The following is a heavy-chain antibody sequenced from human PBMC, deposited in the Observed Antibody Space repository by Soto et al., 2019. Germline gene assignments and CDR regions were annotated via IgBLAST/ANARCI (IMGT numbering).Heavy chain of an antibody. V-gene: IGHV1-69*13. Sequence: SVKVSCKASGGTFSSYAISWVRQAPGQGLEWMGGIIPIFGTANYAQKFQGRVTITADESTSTAYMELSSLRSEDTAVYYCAXDNCSSTSCYLYNWFDPWGQGTLVTVSS. CDR2: IIPIFGTA. CDR1: GGTFSSYA. J-gene: IGHJ5*02. CDR3: AXDNCSSTSCYLYNWFDP. D-gene: IGHD2-2*01.